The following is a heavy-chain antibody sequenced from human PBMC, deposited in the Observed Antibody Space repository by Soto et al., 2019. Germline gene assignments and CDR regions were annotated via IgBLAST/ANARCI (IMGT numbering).Heavy chain of an antibody. CDR2: IWYDGSNK. CDR1: GFTFSSYG. V-gene: IGHV3-33*01. J-gene: IGHJ4*02. Sequence: GGSLRLSCAASGFTFSSYGLHGVRQAPGTGLEWVAVIWYDGSNKYYADSVQGRFTISRDNSKNTLYLQMNSLRAEDTAVYYCAREGYYDSSGYYPNFDYWGQGTLVTVS. CDR3: AREGYYDSSGYYPNFDY. D-gene: IGHD3-22*01.